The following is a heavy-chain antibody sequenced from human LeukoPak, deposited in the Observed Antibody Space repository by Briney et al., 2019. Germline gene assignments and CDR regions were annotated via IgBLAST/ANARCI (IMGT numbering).Heavy chain of an antibody. J-gene: IGHJ5*02. D-gene: IGHD2-15*01. CDR2: INHSGST. V-gene: IGHV4-34*01. Sequence: SETLSLTCAVYGGSFSGYYWSWIRQPPGKGLEWIGEINHSGSTNYNPSLKSRVTISVDTSKNQFSLKLSSVTAADTAVYYCARMIVVVVAATGASSWFDPWGQGTLVTVSS. CDR3: ARMIVVVVAATGASSWFDP. CDR1: GGSFSGYY.